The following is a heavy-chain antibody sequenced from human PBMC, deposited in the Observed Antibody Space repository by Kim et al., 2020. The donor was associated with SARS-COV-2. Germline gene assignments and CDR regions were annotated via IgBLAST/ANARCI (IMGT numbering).Heavy chain of an antibody. J-gene: IGHJ3*01. D-gene: IGHD2-2*01. CDR1: GYTFTAHY. CDR2: IYPNTGGT. V-gene: IGHV1-2*02. Sequence: ASVKVSCKASGYTFTAHYIHWIRQAPGQGLEWMGWIYPNTGGTIYSQKFQGRVSMTRDTSITTAFMELGRLQSDDMAIYYCARVLGPYSTDAFDLWGQGTVVTVSS. CDR3: ARVLGPYSTDAFDL.